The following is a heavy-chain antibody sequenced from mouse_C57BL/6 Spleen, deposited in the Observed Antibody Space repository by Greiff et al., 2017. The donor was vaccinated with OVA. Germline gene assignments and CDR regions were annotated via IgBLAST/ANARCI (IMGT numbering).Heavy chain of an antibody. Sequence: QVQLQQSGAELVKPGASVKISCKASGYAFSSYWMNWVKQRPGKGLEWIGQIYPGDGDTNYNGKFKGKATLTADKSSSTAYMELSSLTSEDAAVYFCARRMNAGVATGYVDVWGTGTTVTVSS. CDR3: ARRMNAGVATGYVDV. D-gene: IGHD1-1*01. CDR2: IYPGDGDT. CDR1: GYAFSSYW. V-gene: IGHV1-80*01. J-gene: IGHJ1*03.